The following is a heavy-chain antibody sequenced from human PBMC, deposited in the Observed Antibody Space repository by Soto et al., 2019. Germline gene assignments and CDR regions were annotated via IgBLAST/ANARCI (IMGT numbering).Heavy chain of an antibody. CDR1: GGSISSSSYY. D-gene: IGHD4-17*01. CDR2: IYYSGST. Sequence: QLQLQESGPGLVKPSETLFLTCTVSGGSISSSSYYWGWMRQPPGKGLEWIGSIYYSGSTYSNPYLKSRFHVLVDTSKAPFSLKLSSVTAADTAVYYCARSEEEMTTLTYYFGYWGQGSLVTVSS. V-gene: IGHV4-39*01. CDR3: ARSEEEMTTLTYYFGY. J-gene: IGHJ4*02.